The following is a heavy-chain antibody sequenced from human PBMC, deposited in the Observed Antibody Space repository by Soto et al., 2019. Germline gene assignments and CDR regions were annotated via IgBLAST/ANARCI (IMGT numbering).Heavy chain of an antibody. D-gene: IGHD3-3*01. Sequence: QVQLQESGPGLVKPSQTLSLTCTVSGGSISSGDYYWSWIRQPPGKGLEWIGYIYYSGSTYYNPSLKIRVTISVDTSKNQFSLKLSSVTAADTAVYYCASKVLFGGYYFDYWGQGTLVTVSS. CDR1: GGSISSGDYY. CDR3: ASKVLFGGYYFDY. V-gene: IGHV4-30-4*01. CDR2: IYYSGST. J-gene: IGHJ4*02.